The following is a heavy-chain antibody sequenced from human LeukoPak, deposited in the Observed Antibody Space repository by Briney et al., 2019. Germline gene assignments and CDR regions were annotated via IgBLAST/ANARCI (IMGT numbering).Heavy chain of an antibody. CDR3: AREVRWFGEPGDY. CDR2: IYHSGST. J-gene: IGHJ4*02. D-gene: IGHD3-10*01. V-gene: IGHV4-39*07. CDR1: GGSISSSSYY. Sequence: PSETLSLTCTVSGGSISSSSYYWGWIRPPPGQGLEWVGSIYHSGSTYYNPSLKSRVTISVDTSKNQYSLKLSSVTAADTAVYYCAREVRWFGEPGDYWGQGTLVTVSS.